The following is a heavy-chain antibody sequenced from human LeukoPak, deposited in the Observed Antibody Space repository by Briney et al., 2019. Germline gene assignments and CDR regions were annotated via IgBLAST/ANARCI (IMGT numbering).Heavy chain of an antibody. V-gene: IGHV1-69*13. J-gene: IGHJ4*02. CDR1: GGAFRSYA. CDR3: ARVKGRVFGVIATKERYFDY. Sequence: SVKVSCKASGGAFRSYAISWVRQAPGQGLEWMGGIIPIFGTADYAQKFQGRVTIIADESTSTAYMELKSLKSEDTAVYYCARVKGRVFGVIATKERYFDYWGQGTLVTVSS. CDR2: IIPIFGTA. D-gene: IGHD3-3*01.